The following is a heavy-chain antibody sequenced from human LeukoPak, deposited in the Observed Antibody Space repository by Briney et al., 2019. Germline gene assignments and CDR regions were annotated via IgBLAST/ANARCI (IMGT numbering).Heavy chain of an antibody. J-gene: IGHJ4*02. CDR2: ISRSGDST. CDR1: GFTFSNYA. Sequence: AGGSLRLSCAASGFTFSNYAMSWVRQAPGKGLEWVSGISRSGDSTFYTDSVKGRFTISRDNSKNTLYLQMNSLRAEDTAVYYCAKVYSSVWTHIGHFDYWGQGTLVTVSS. CDR3: AKVYSSVWTHIGHFDY. V-gene: IGHV3-23*01. D-gene: IGHD6-19*01.